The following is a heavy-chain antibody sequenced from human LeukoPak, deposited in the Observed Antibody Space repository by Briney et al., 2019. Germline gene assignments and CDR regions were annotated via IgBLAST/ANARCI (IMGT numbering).Heavy chain of an antibody. D-gene: IGHD3-22*01. CDR1: GFTVSSNY. V-gene: IGHV3-66*01. Sequence: GGSLRLSCAASGFTVSSNYMSWVRQAPGKGLEWVSVIYSGGSTYYADSVKGRFTISRDTSHNTLYLQMNSLRAEDTAVYYCARDSCYYDSSGFLRPYYFDYWGQGTLVTVSS. CDR2: IYSGGST. J-gene: IGHJ4*02. CDR3: ARDSCYYDSSGFLRPYYFDY.